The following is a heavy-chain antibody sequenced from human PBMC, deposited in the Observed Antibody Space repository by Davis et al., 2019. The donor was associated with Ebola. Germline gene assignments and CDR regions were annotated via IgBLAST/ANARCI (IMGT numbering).Heavy chain of an antibody. CDR3: TTRLVNHFDY. CDR1: GFTFSGSA. D-gene: IGHD6-19*01. V-gene: IGHV3-23*01. Sequence: GESLKISCVVSGFTFSGSAMTWVRQAPGKGLEWVSSISNTGDKTYYANSFKGRFTISRDDSKNTLYLQMNSLRAEDTALYYCTTRLVNHFDYWGQGALVTVSS. J-gene: IGHJ4*02. CDR2: ISNTGDKT.